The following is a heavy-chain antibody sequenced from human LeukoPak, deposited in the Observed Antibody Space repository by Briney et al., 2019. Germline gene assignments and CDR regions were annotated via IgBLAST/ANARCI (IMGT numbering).Heavy chain of an antibody. CDR2: ISGDGSST. CDR3: TRRVDATRWYDP. Sequence: GGSLRLSCAASEFTFSSYWMHWVRQAPGEGLVWVSRISGDGSSTSYADSVKGRFTISRDNGKNTLYLQMNSLRAEDTAVCYCTRRVDATRWYDPWGQGTLVTVSS. CDR1: EFTFSSYW. D-gene: IGHD2-15*01. J-gene: IGHJ5*02. V-gene: IGHV3-74*01.